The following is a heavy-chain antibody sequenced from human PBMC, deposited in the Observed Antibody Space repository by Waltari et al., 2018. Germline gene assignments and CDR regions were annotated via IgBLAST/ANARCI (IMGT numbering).Heavy chain of an antibody. V-gene: IGHV4-4*02. Sequence: QVQLQESGQGLVKPSGTLSLTCAVSGDSVSGNYWWSWVRLSPEKGLEWIGQVHHSGKTHYNPSIQSRVTISVDSPKNHFSLTRKSVTAADTAVYYCAGDRAIGLFFDYWGRGTLVTVSS. D-gene: IGHD2-2*01. CDR1: GDSVSGNYW. CDR3: AGDRAIGLFFDY. J-gene: IGHJ4*02. CDR2: VHHSGKT.